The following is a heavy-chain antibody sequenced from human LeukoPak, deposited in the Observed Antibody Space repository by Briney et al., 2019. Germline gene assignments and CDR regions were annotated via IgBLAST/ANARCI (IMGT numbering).Heavy chain of an antibody. CDR3: TRHIVGGDY. V-gene: IGHV3-73*01. CDR2: IRSKTNNYET. J-gene: IGHJ4*02. D-gene: IGHD1-26*01. CDR1: GFAFSASA. Sequence: GGSLRLSCATSGFAFSASAMHWVRQASGRGLEWVGRIRSKTNNYETAYGASVKGGFTISRDDSTNTAYLQMNSLKTEDTGVYYCTRHIVGGDYWGQGTLVTVSS.